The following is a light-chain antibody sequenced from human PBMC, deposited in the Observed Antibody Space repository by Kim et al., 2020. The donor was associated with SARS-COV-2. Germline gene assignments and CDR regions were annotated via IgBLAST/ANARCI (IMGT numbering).Light chain of an antibody. Sequence: DIQMTQSPSSLSASVGDRVTITCRASQSISRYLNWYQQKPGKAPKLLIYGASSLQSGVPSRFSGSGSGTDFTLPISSLQPEDFATYYCQQSYSTPQLTFGGGTKVDIK. V-gene: IGKV1-39*01. CDR2: GAS. CDR3: QQSYSTPQLT. J-gene: IGKJ4*01. CDR1: QSISRY.